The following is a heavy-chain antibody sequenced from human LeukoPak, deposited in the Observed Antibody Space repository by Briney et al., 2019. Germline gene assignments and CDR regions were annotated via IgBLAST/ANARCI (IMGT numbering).Heavy chain of an antibody. D-gene: IGHD1-7*01. CDR1: AYTFTGYY. J-gene: IGHJ4*02. Sequence: ASVKVSCKASAYTFTGYYMHWVRQAPGQGLEWMGWINPNSGGTNYAQHFQGRVTTTRDTPISTGYMELNSLRSDDTAVYYCARGGTSSNNYFVYWGQGTLVTVSS. V-gene: IGHV1-2*02. CDR3: ARGGTSSNNYFVY. CDR2: INPNSGGT.